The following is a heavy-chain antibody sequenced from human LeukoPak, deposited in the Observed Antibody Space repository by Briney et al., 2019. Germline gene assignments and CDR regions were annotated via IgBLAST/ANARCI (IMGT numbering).Heavy chain of an antibody. Sequence: GDSLRLSCAASGFTFSSYWRNWVRQVPGRGLVWFSRITSDGSSTRYADSVKGRFTISRDNAKNSLYLQMNSLRAEDTAVYCCASCGGGVPQYYGMDVWGQGTTVTVSS. D-gene: IGHD2-21*01. CDR3: ASCGGGVPQYYGMDV. V-gene: IGHV3-74*01. CDR1: GFTFSSYW. J-gene: IGHJ6*02. CDR2: ITSDGSST.